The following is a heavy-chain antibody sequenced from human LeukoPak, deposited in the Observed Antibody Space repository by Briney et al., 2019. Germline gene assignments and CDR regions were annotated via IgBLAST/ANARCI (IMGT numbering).Heavy chain of an antibody. CDR1: GGSISSYY. CDR2: IYYSGST. CDR3: ARHNKDYYYDSPDYFDY. D-gene: IGHD3-22*01. Sequence: SQTLSLTCTVSGGSISSYYWSWIRQPPGKGLEWIGYIYYSGSTNYNPSLKSRVTISVDTSKNQFSLKLSSVTAADTAVYYCARHNKDYYYDSPDYFDYWGQGTLVTVSS. V-gene: IGHV4-59*08. J-gene: IGHJ4*02.